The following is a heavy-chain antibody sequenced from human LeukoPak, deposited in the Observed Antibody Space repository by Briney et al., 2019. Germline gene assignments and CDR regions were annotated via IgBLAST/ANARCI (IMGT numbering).Heavy chain of an antibody. CDR1: GFNVRTNY. Sequence: TGGSLRLSCAVSGFNVRTNYMSWVRQAPGKGLEWVGRINYKTNGGTADYAAPVKGRFTISRDDSKDTLYLQMNSLKTEDTAVYYCTTDHRTIYGVVFPDYWGQGTLVTVSS. CDR3: TTDHRTIYGVVFPDY. CDR2: INYKTNGGTA. V-gene: IGHV3-15*01. D-gene: IGHD3-3*01. J-gene: IGHJ4*02.